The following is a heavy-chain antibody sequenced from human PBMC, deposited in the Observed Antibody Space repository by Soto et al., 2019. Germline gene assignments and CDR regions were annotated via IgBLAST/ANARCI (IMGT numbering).Heavy chain of an antibody. CDR2: IRSKANSYAT. D-gene: IGHD3-16*01. CDR3: PSLFTFIFGRQETMAFDI. J-gene: IGHJ3*02. V-gene: IGHV3-73*01. CDR1: GFTFSGSA. Sequence: HPGGSLRLSCAASGFTFSGSAMHWVRQASGKGLEWVGRIRSKANSYATAYAASVKGRFTISRDDSKNTAYLQMNSLKTEDTAVYSFPSLFTFIFGRQETMAFDIGGKG.